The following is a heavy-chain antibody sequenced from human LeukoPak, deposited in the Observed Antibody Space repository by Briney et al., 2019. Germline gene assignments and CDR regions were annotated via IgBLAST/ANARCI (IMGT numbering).Heavy chain of an antibody. CDR3: ASTNRDHCSSTSCPSGDY. V-gene: IGHV1-69*13. J-gene: IGHJ4*02. Sequence: SVKVSCKASGSTFSSYAISWVRQAPGQGLEWMGGIIPIFGTANYAQKFQGRVTITADESTSTAYMELSSLRSEDTAVYYCASTNRDHCSSTSCPSGDYWGQGTLVTVSS. CDR2: IIPIFGTA. D-gene: IGHD2-2*01. CDR1: GSTFSSYA.